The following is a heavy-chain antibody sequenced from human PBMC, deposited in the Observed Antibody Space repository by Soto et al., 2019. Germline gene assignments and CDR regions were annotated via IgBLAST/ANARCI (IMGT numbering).Heavy chain of an antibody. CDR2: INPGSGAT. V-gene: IGHV1-3*01. CDR1: GYSFMTYG. CDR3: ARIRILRFGEPAY. Sequence: ASVKVSCKASGYSFMTYGMQWVRQAPGQRPEWMGWINPGSGATKYSEKFQGRVAITRDTSASTVYLELSSLTSEDTAVYYCARIRILRFGEPAYSGQGTLVIVSS. J-gene: IGHJ4*02. D-gene: IGHD3-10*01.